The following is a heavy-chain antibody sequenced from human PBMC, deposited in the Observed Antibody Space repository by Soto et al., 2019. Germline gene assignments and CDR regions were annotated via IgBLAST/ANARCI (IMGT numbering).Heavy chain of an antibody. CDR3: ARGLITASHYSGGWYYFDS. Sequence: QVQLQQSGAGLLKPSETLSLTCAVYGESFSGYIWTWIRQTPGKGLQWIGQINHSGSASYNPSLKSRVTISVHTSNSQSSLELSSVTAADTAVYYCARGLITASHYSGGWYYFDSWGQGTQVTVSS. J-gene: IGHJ4*02. CDR2: INHSGSA. D-gene: IGHD6-19*01. V-gene: IGHV4-34*01. CDR1: GESFSGYI.